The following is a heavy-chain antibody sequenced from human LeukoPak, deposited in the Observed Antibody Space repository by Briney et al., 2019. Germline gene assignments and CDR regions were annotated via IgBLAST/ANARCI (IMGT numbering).Heavy chain of an antibody. CDR2: IIPILGIA. Sequence: SVKVSCKASGGTFSSYAISWVRQAPGQGLEWMGRIIPILGIAIYAQKFQGRVTMTEDTSTDTAYMELSSLRSEDTAVYYCATKKKGYPHFFDIWGKGKMVTVFS. V-gene: IGHV1-69*04. CDR3: ATKKKGYPHFFDI. D-gene: IGHD5-12*01. CDR1: GGTFSSYA. J-gene: IGHJ3*02.